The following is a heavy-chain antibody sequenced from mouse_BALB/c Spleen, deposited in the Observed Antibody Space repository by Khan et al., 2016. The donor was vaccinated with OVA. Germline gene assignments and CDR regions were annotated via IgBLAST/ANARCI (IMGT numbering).Heavy chain of an antibody. D-gene: IGHD2-14*01. J-gene: IGHJ4*01. V-gene: IGHV9-4*02. CDR3: ARGGAAYYRNDGGAMDY. CDR2: INTHSGVP. CDR1: GYTFTTAG. Sequence: QIQLVQSGPELKKPGETVRISCKASGYTFTTAGMQWVQKMPGKGLKWIGWINTHSGVPKYAEDFKGRFAFSLETSASTVYLQITNFKNEDTATYFCARGGAAYYRNDGGAMDYWGQGTSVTVSS.